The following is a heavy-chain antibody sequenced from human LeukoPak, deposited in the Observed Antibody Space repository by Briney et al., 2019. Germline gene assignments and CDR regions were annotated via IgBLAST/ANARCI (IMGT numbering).Heavy chain of an antibody. CDR2: ISGSGGST. J-gene: IGHJ4*02. D-gene: IGHD1-26*01. CDR1: GFSFSGFS. CDR3: AKDRVGAMPMNFLDY. V-gene: IGHV3-23*01. Sequence: GGSLRLSCAGSGFSFSGFSMNWVRQAPGKGLEWVSAISGSGGSTYYADSVKGRFTISRDNSKNTLNLQLNSLRAEDTALYYCAKDRVGAMPMNFLDYWGQGTPVIVSS.